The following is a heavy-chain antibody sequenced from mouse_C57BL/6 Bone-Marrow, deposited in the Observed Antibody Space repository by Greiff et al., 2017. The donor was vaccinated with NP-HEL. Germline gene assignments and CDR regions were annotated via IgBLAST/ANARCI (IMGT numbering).Heavy chain of an antibody. D-gene: IGHD3-3*01. CDR2: INPDSSTI. CDR3: ARPEGLFDRYFDV. Sequence: DVKLQESGGGLVQPGGSLKLSCAASGIDFSRYWMSWVRRAPGKGLEWIGEINPDSSTIDYAPSLKDKFIISRDNAKNTLYLQMSKVRSEDTALYYCARPEGLFDRYFDVWGTGTTVTVSS. V-gene: IGHV4-1*01. CDR1: GIDFSRYW. J-gene: IGHJ1*03.